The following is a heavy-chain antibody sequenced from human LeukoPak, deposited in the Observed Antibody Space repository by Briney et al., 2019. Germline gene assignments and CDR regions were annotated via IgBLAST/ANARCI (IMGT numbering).Heavy chain of an antibody. CDR2: INPNSGDT. D-gene: IGHD6-13*01. Sequence: ASVKVSCKASGYTFTDYYMHWVRQAPGQGLEWMGWINPNSGDTKYAQKFQGRVTLTRDTSISTAYMGLSRLRSDDTAVYYCARDLVTAAALDYWGQGTLVTVSS. CDR3: ARDLVTAAALDY. V-gene: IGHV1-2*02. J-gene: IGHJ4*02. CDR1: GYTFTDYY.